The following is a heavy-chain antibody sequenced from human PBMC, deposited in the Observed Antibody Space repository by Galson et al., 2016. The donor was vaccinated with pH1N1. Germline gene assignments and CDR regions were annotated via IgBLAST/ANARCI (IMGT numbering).Heavy chain of an antibody. Sequence: CAVSGFSVRSNYMSWVRQAPGKGLEWVSVISTGGITQYADSVKGRFTISRDNSKNTLYLQMNSLRAEDTAIYFCARDEGYVNYYYGMDVWGQGATVIVSS. D-gene: IGHD5-12*01. CDR2: ISTGGIT. J-gene: IGHJ6*02. V-gene: IGHV3-53*01. CDR1: GFSVRSNY. CDR3: ARDEGYVNYYYGMDV.